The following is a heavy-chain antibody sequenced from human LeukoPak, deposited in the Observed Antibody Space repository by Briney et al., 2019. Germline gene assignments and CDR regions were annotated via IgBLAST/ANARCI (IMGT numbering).Heavy chain of an antibody. Sequence: SESLSLTCAVYGGSFSGYYWSWIRQPPGKGLEWIGEINISGPTNYNPSLKSRVTISVDTSKNQFSLKLSSVTSADTAVYYCARGGRHYDSSGYYRNTCWFDPWGQGTLVTVSS. J-gene: IGHJ5*02. V-gene: IGHV4-34*01. CDR1: GGSFSGYY. D-gene: IGHD3-22*01. CDR3: ARGGRHYDSSGYYRNTCWFDP. CDR2: INISGPT.